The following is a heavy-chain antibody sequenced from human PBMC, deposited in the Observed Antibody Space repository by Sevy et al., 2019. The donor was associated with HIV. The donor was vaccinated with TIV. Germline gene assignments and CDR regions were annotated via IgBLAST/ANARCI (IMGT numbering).Heavy chain of an antibody. CDR3: AREGNYGDPGDAFDI. D-gene: IGHD4-17*01. CDR1: GFAFSSYT. Sequence: GGSLRLSCAASGFAFSSYTVHWVRQAPDKGLEWVALISYDESIEYDADSVRGRFTISRDTSESTLYLQMSSLRAEDTAVYYCAREGNYGDPGDAFDIWGQGTLVTVSS. V-gene: IGHV3-30*14. J-gene: IGHJ3*02. CDR2: ISYDESIE.